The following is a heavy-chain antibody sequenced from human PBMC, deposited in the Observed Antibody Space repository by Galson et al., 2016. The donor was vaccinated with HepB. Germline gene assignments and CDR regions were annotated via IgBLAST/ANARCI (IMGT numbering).Heavy chain of an antibody. CDR2: ISYDGSNK. V-gene: IGHV3-30-3*01. Sequence: SLRLSCAASGFTFSHYAIHWVRQAPGKGLEWVAVISYDGSNKYYADSVKGRFTISRDDSKNTLYLQMNSLRAEDTAVYYCAREGSYGDYSFDYWGQGALVTVSS. J-gene: IGHJ4*02. D-gene: IGHD4-17*01. CDR1: GFTFSHYA. CDR3: AREGSYGDYSFDY.